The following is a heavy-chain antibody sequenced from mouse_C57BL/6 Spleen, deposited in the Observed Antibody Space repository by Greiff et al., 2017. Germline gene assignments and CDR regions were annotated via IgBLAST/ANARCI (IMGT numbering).Heavy chain of an antibody. CDR3: ARIYYGSSYAMDY. D-gene: IGHD1-1*01. CDR1: GYTFTSYW. CDR2: IHPNRGST. V-gene: IGHV1-64*01. J-gene: IGHJ4*01. Sequence: VQLQQPGAELVKPGASVKLSCKASGYTFTSYWMHWVKQRPGQGLEWIGMIHPNRGSTNYNEKFKSKATLTVDKSSSTAYMQLSSLTSEDSAVYYCARIYYGSSYAMDYWGQGTSVTVSS.